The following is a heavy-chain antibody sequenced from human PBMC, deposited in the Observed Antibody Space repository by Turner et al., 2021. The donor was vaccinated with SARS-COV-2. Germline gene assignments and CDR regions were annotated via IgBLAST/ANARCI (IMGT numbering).Heavy chain of an antibody. D-gene: IGHD2-15*01. J-gene: IGHJ4*02. CDR3: ARDPNSGASL. CDR1: GFTFSHW. CDR2: RKKEGSEK. V-gene: IGHV3-7*04. Sequence: EHLVESCVSLVQPGGSLRLTCTASGFTFSHWMHWVRQDPRKGLEWVANRKKEGSEKDFVDSWKGRFTIYRDKDKNSVYLQMNSLRAEDTDVDYCARDPNSGASLWGQGILVTVSS.